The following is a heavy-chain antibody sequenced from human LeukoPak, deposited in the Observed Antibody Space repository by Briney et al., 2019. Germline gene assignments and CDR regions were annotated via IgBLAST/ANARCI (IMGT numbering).Heavy chain of an antibody. V-gene: IGHV4-4*09. CDR3: ARTGEYSGSGPSWAFDI. D-gene: IGHD3-10*01. Sequence: SETLSLTCSVSGVFISSYYWSWIRQAPGKGLEWIGDIYSSGGTDYNPSLKSRVTISLGTSNNQFSLRLTSVTASDTAVYFCARTGEYSGSGPSWAFDIWGQGTMVTVSS. J-gene: IGHJ3*02. CDR2: IYSSGGT. CDR1: GVFISSYY.